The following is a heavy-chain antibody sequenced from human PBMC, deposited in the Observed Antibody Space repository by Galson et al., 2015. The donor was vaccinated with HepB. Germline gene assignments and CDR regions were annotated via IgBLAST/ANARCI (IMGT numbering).Heavy chain of an antibody. J-gene: IGHJ3*02. CDR1: GFTFSSYA. D-gene: IGHD6-19*01. CDR3: AKGFIAVAGTGALGAFDI. Sequence: SLRLSCAASGFTFSSYAMSWVRQAPGKGLEWVSAISGSGGSTYYADSVKGRFTISRDNSKNTLYLQMNSLRAEDTAVYYCAKGFIAVAGTGALGAFDIWGQGTMVTVSS. V-gene: IGHV3-23*01. CDR2: ISGSGGST.